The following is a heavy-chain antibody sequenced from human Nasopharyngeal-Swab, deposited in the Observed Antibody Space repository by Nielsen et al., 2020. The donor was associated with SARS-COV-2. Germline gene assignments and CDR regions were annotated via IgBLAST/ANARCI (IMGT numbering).Heavy chain of an antibody. J-gene: IGHJ4*02. CDR3: ARIEDCSSTSCYDYFDY. D-gene: IGHD2-2*01. V-gene: IGHV4-34*01. CDR2: INHSGST. Sequence: WIRQPPGKGLEWIGEINHSGSTNYNPSLKSRVTISVDTSKNQFSLKLSSVTAADTAVYYCARIEDCSSTSCYDYFDYWGQGTLVTVS.